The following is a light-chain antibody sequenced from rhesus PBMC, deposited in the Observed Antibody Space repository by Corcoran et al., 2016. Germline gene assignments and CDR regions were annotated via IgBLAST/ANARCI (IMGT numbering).Light chain of an antibody. CDR1: QGISHN. J-gene: IGKJ4*01. CDR2: AAC. CDR3: QQYNNWNT. V-gene: IGKV1-25*02. Sequence: DIQMTQSPSSLSASVGDRVTITCQASQGISHNLAWYQQKPGKVPKLLIYAACTLQRGVPSMVSGSGSGTDFTLIIRRLEPEDVGVYYCQQYNNWNTFGGGTKVEIK.